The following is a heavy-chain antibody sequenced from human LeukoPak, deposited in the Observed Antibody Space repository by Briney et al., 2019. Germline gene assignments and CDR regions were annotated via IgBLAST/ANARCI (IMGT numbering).Heavy chain of an antibody. J-gene: IGHJ4*02. CDR3: VKWGDYDILTGCYDPDY. D-gene: IGHD3-9*01. Sequence: GASLRLSCAASGFTFSNYAMSWVRQAPGKGLEWVSAVSGRDDSTYYADSVKGRFTISRDTSKNTLYLQMNSLRAEDTAVYYCVKWGDYDILTGCYDPDYWGQGTLVTVSS. CDR2: VSGRDDST. CDR1: GFTFSNYA. V-gene: IGHV3-23*01.